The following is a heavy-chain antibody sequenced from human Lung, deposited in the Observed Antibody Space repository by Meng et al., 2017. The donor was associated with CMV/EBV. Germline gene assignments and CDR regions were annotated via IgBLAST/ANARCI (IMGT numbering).Heavy chain of an antibody. CDR2: INEAGSVK. D-gene: IGHD3-16*01. V-gene: IGHV3-7*01. J-gene: IGHJ4*02. CDR3: AREYGGPDY. Sequence: ASMKISCAASGFTFTNYWMTWVRQAPGKGLEWVGNINEAGSVKHYVDSVKGRFTMSRDNAKNSGYLQMNGLRADDTAVYFCAREYGGPDYWGQGTVVTVSS. CDR1: GFTFTNYW.